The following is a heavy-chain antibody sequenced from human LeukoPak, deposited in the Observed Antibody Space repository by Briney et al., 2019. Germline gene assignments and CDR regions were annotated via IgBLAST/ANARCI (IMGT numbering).Heavy chain of an antibody. CDR3: AREFTSDAFNI. V-gene: IGHV3-7*01. CDR2: IKQDGSEK. Sequence: GGSLRLSCAASGFTFSSYWMSWVRRAPGKGLEWVANIKQDGSEKYYVDSVKGRFAISRDNAKNSLYLQMNSLRAEDTAVYYCAREFTSDAFNIWGQGTMVTVSS. CDR1: GFTFSSYW. J-gene: IGHJ3*02.